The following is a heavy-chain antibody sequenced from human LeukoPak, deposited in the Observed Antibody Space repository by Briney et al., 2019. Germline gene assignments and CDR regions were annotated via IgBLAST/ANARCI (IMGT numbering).Heavy chain of an antibody. CDR2: IYTSGST. V-gene: IGHV4-4*07. CDR1: GGSISSYY. D-gene: IGHD3-22*01. CDR3: ACSRLYYYDSSGYPDQTDY. Sequence: PSETLSLTCTVSGGSISSYYWSWIRQPAGKGLEWIGRIYTSGSTNYNPSLKSRVTMSVDTSKNQFSLKLSSVTAADTAVYYCACSRLYYYDSSGYPDQTDYWGQGTPVTVSS. J-gene: IGHJ4*02.